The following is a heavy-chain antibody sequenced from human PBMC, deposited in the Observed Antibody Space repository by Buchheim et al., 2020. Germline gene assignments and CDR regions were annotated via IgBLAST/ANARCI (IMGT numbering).Heavy chain of an antibody. D-gene: IGHD3-10*01. J-gene: IGHJ4*02. Sequence: QVQLVQSGAEVKKPGSSVKVSCKASGGTFSSYTISWVRQAPGQGLEWMGRIIPILGIANYAQKFQGRVTITADKSTSTAYMELSSHRSEDTAVYYYAMGYYYGSGSHTPNFDYWGQGTL. CDR3: AMGYYYGSGSHTPNFDY. V-gene: IGHV1-69*02. CDR2: IIPILGIA. CDR1: GGTFSSYT.